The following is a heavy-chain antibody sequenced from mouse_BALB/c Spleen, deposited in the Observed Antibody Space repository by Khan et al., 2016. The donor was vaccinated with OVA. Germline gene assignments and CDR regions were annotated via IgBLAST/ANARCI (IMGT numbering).Heavy chain of an antibody. D-gene: IGHD1-3*01. V-gene: IGHV5-15*02. CDR2: ISDLAYTF. J-gene: IGHJ3*01. Sequence: EVELVESGGGLVQPGGSRKLSCAASGFTFSDYGMAWVRQAPGKGPEWVAFISDLAYTFYYADTVTGRFTLSRENAKNTLYLEMSSLRSGDTAMYYCARGVVTAPFAYWGQGTLVTVSA. CDR3: ARGVVTAPFAY. CDR1: GFTFSDYG.